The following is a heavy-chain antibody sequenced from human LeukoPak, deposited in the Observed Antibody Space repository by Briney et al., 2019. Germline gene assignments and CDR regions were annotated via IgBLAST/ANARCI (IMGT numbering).Heavy chain of an antibody. CDR1: GFTFSNYA. CDR2: VWSDGSNK. V-gene: IGHV3-33*01. J-gene: IGHJ4*02. Sequence: GGSLRLSCAASGFTFSNYAVHWVRQAPGKGLEWVAGVWSDGSNKYYADSVKGRFTISRDNSKNTLSLQVNSLRAEDTAVYYCARTPYSSGWYYFDYWGQGTLVTVSS. D-gene: IGHD6-19*01. CDR3: ARTPYSSGWYYFDY.